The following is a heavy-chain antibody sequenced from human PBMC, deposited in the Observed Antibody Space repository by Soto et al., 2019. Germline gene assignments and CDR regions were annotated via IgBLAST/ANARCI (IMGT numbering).Heavy chain of an antibody. J-gene: IGHJ4*02. Sequence: GGSLRLSCAASGFTFSSYAMSWVRQAPGKGLEWVSAISGSGGSTYYADSVKGRFTISRDNSKNTLYLQMNSLRAEDTAVYYCAKGPLRYFDWWAGGYYFDYWGQGTLVTVSS. CDR2: ISGSGGST. D-gene: IGHD3-9*01. CDR3: AKGPLRYFDWWAGGYYFDY. CDR1: GFTFSSYA. V-gene: IGHV3-23*01.